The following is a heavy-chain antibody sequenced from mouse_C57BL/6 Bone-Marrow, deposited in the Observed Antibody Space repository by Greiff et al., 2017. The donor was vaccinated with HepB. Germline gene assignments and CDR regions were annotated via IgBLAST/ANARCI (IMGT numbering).Heavy chain of an antibody. V-gene: IGHV1-78*01. CDR2: IYPRDGST. CDR3: AIKAYYSNPYWYVDV. J-gene: IGHJ1*03. Sequence: QVQLQQSDAELVKPGASVKISCKVSGYTFTDHTIHWMKQRPEQGLEWIGYIYPRDGSTKYNEKFKGKATLTADKSSSTAYMQLNSLTSEDSAVYFCAIKAYYSNPYWYVDVWGTGTTVTVSS. CDR1: GYTFTDHT. D-gene: IGHD2-5*01.